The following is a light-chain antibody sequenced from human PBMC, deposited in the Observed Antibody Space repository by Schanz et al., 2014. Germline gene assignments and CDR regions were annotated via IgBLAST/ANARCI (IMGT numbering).Light chain of an antibody. CDR3: CSYAGTNTRRWV. CDR2: EVN. CDR1: SSDVGGYNY. Sequence: QSALTQPASVSGSPGQSITISCTGTSSDVGGYNYVSWYQQHPGKAPKLMIYEVNNRPSGVSNRFSGSKSGNTASLTISGLQAEDEADYYCCSYAGTNTRRWVFGGGTKLTVL. V-gene: IGLV2-14*01. J-gene: IGLJ3*02.